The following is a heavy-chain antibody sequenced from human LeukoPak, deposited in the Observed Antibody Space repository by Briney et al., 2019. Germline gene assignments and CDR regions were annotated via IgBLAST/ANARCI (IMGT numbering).Heavy chain of an antibody. CDR2: ISGSGGST. Sequence: GGSLRLSCAASGFTFSSYAMSWVRQAPGKGLEWVSAISGSGGSTYYADSVKGRFTISRDNSKNTLYLQMNSLRAEDTAVCYCAKDLDGDYYYGMDVWGQGTTVTVSS. V-gene: IGHV3-23*01. D-gene: IGHD3-10*01. CDR1: GFTFSSYA. J-gene: IGHJ6*02. CDR3: AKDLDGDYYYGMDV.